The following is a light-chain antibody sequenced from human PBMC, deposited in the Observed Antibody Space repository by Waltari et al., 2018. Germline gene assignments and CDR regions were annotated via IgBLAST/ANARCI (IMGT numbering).Light chain of an antibody. CDR3: QQSYSKPWT. CDR2: GAS. J-gene: IGKJ1*01. CDR1: QSITNY. V-gene: IGKV1-39*01. Sequence: DIQMTQSPSSLSASVGDRVTITCRASQSITNYLNWYQQKPGKAPNLLIYGASSLHTEVPSRFSGSGSGTDFALTISCLQPEDFATYYCQQSYSKPWTFGQGTKVDIK.